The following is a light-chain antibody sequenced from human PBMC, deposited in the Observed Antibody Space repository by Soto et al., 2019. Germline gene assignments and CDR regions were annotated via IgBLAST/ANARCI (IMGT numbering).Light chain of an antibody. CDR3: QQYNNWPPSIT. Sequence: KQSPGTLSLSPGERATLSCRASQSVSSSSLAWYQQKRGQAPRLLIYGASTRATGIPARFSGSGSGTEFTLTISSLQSEDFAVYYCQQYNNWPPSITFGQGTLLAIK. J-gene: IGKJ5*01. CDR2: GAS. V-gene: IGKV3-15*01. CDR1: QSVSSS.